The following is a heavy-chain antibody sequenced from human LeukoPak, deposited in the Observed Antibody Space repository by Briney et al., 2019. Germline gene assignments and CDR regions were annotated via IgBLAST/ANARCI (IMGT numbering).Heavy chain of an antibody. Sequence: SVKVSCKASGGTFSSYAISWVRQAPGQGLEWMGGIIPIFGTANYAQKFQGRVTITADESTSTAYMELSSLRSEDTAVYYCARELSPITTIVVVLGHAFDNWGQGTMVTVSS. CDR1: GGTFSSYA. V-gene: IGHV1-69*13. CDR3: ARELSPITTIVVVLGHAFDN. J-gene: IGHJ3*02. D-gene: IGHD3-22*01. CDR2: IIPIFGTA.